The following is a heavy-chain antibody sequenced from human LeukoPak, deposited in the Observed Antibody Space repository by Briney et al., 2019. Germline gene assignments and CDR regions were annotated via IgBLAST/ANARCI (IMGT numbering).Heavy chain of an antibody. Sequence: SQTLSLTCTVSGGSISSGSYYWSWIRQPAGKGLEWIGRIYTSGSTNYNPSLKSRVTISVDTSKNQFSLRLSSVTAADTAVYYCARIPFTYYDILTGYYYFDYWGQGTLVTVSS. J-gene: IGHJ4*02. CDR2: IYTSGST. CDR3: ARIPFTYYDILTGYYYFDY. D-gene: IGHD3-9*01. V-gene: IGHV4-61*02. CDR1: GGSISSGSYY.